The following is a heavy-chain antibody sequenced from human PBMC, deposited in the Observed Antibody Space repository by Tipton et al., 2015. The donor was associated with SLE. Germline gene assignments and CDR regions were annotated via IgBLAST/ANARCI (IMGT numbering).Heavy chain of an antibody. Sequence: SLRLSCAASGFAFSRFWMTWVRQAPGKGLEWLANIKEDGSAKYYVDSVRGRFTISRDNARNSLYLQMNSLRAEDTSVYYCARDSPGYGGDDNWGQGTLVTVS. D-gene: IGHD1-26*01. CDR3: ARDSPGYGGDDN. CDR2: IKEDGSAK. V-gene: IGHV3-7*01. CDR1: GFAFSRFW. J-gene: IGHJ4*02.